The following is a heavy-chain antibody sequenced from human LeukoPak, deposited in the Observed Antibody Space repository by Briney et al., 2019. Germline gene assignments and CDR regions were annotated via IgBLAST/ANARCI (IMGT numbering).Heavy chain of an antibody. Sequence: GGSLRLSCAASGFTFSSYSMNWVRQAPGKGLEWVSYISSSSTIYYADSVKGRFTISRDNAKNSLYLQMNSLRAEDTAVYYCAREAPRGYYDSSGYYDYWGQGTLVTVSS. V-gene: IGHV3-48*01. CDR1: GFTFSSYS. D-gene: IGHD3-22*01. CDR3: AREAPRGYYDSSGYYDY. CDR2: ISSSSTI. J-gene: IGHJ4*02.